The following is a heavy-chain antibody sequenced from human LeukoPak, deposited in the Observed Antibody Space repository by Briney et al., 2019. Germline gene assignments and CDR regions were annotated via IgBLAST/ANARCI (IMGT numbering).Heavy chain of an antibody. V-gene: IGHV3-11*04. CDR1: GFTFSDYY. CDR3: ARRGPSGYRYMDV. J-gene: IGHJ6*03. CDR2: ISSSGSTI. Sequence: GGSLRLSCAASGFTFSDYYMNWIRQAPGKGLEWVSYISSSGSTIYYADSVKGRFTISRDNAKNSLYLQMNSLRAEDTAVYYCARRGPSGYRYMDVWGKGTTVIVSS. D-gene: IGHD5-18*01.